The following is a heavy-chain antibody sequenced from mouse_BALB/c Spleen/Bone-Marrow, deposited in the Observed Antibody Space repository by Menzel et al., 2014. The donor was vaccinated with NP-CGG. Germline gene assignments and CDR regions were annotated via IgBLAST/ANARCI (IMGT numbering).Heavy chain of an antibody. CDR3: ASPSYVNPFAY. J-gene: IGHJ3*01. CDR2: IDPSDSET. D-gene: IGHD2-10*02. CDR1: GYSFTSYW. Sequence: QVQLKQSGPQLVRPGASVKISCKASGYSFTSYWMHWVKQRPGQGLEWIGMIDPSDSETRLNQKFKDKATLTVDKSSSTAFMHLSIPASEDSAVYYCASPSYVNPFAYWGQGTPVTVSA. V-gene: IGHV1S126*01.